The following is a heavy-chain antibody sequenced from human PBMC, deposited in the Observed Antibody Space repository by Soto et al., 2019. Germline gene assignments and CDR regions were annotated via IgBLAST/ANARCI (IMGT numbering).Heavy chain of an antibody. J-gene: IGHJ5*02. V-gene: IGHV4-59*12. CDR3: ARERPDGSRLDP. CDR2: IYHIGRT. CDR1: GSISTYY. Sequence: PSETLSLTCTVGSISTYYWNWIRQSPGKGLEWIGYIYHIGRTNYNPSLRSRVTISIDTSKNQFSLKLSSVTAADTAVYYCARERPDGSRLDPWGQGTLVTVSS. D-gene: IGHD6-13*01.